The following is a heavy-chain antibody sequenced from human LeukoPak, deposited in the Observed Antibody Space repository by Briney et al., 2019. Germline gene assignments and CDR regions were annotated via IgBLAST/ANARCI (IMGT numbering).Heavy chain of an antibody. J-gene: IGHJ5*02. CDR1: GFTFSSYS. CDR2: IKQDGSEK. CDR3: ARGGVGATTYVWFDP. Sequence: QPGGSLRLSCAASGFTFSSYSMSWVRQAPGKGLEWVANIKQDGSEKNYVGSVKGRFTIARDNAKNSLYLQMNSLRAEDTAVYYCARGGVGATTYVWFDPWGQGTLVTVSS. D-gene: IGHD1-26*01. V-gene: IGHV3-7*04.